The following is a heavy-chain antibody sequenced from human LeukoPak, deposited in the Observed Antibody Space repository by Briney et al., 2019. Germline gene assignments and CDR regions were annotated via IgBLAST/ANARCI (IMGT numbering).Heavy chain of an antibody. J-gene: IGHJ3*02. CDR3: ARVLQYDGDPFDI. D-gene: IGHD2-8*01. CDR2: ISFDGTNK. Sequence: GRSLRLSCAASGFTFSHYAMHWVRQAPGKGLEWVAVISFDGTNKFYADSVKGRFTISRDNSKNALYLQMNSLRAEDTAVYYCARVLQYDGDPFDIWGQGTMVTVSS. V-gene: IGHV3-30*03. CDR1: GFTFSHYA.